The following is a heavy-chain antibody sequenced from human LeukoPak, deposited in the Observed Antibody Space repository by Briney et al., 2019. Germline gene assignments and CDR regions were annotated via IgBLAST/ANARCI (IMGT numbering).Heavy chain of an antibody. D-gene: IGHD3-3*01. J-gene: IGHJ4*02. CDR3: ARFGWDRRFLEWSDY. V-gene: IGHV1-46*01. CDR2: INPIGGST. Sequence: GASVKVSCKASGYAFTSYYIHWVRQAPGQGLEWMGIINPIGGSTTYAQRFQGRVTMTRDTSTSTVYMELSSLRSEDTAVYYCARFGWDRRFLEWSDYWGQGTLLTVSS. CDR1: GYAFTSYY.